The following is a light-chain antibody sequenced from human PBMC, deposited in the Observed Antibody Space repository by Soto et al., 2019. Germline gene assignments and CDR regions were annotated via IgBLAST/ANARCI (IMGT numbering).Light chain of an antibody. CDR1: QSVSSK. J-gene: IGKJ5*01. CDR2: GAS. CDR3: QQYNNWPPIT. V-gene: IGKV3-15*01. Sequence: EIVMTQSPATLSVSPVERATLSCRASQSVSSKLAWYQQKPGQAPRLLIYGASTRATGIPARFSGSGSGTEFTLTISSLQSEYFAVYYCQQYNNWPPITFGQGTRLEIK.